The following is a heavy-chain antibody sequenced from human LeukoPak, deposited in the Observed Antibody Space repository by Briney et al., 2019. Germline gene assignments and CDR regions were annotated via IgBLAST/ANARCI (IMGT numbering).Heavy chain of an antibody. CDR1: GSSISSGGYS. D-gene: IGHD6-13*01. V-gene: IGHV4-30-2*01. Sequence: SQTLSLTCAVSGSSISSGGYSWSWIRQPPGKGLEWIGYIYHSGSTYYNPSLKSRVTISVDRSKNQFSLKLSSVTAADTAVYYCARGARGQQDYWGQGTLVTVSS. CDR2: IYHSGST. J-gene: IGHJ4*02. CDR3: ARGARGQQDY.